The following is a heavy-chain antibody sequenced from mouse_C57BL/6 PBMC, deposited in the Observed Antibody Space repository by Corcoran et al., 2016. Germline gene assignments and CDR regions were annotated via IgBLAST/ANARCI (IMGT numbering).Heavy chain of an antibody. D-gene: IGHD1-1*01. CDR1: GYTFTDYY. V-gene: IGHV1-19*01. CDR2: INPYNGGT. J-gene: IGHJ4*01. CDR3: ARDYYGSRYYAMDY. Sequence: EVQLQQSGPVLVKPGASVKMSCKASGYTFTDYYMNWVKQSHGKSLEWIGVINPYNGGTSYNQKFKGKATLTVDKSSSTAYMELNSLTSEDSAVYYCARDYYGSRYYAMDYWGQGTSVTVSS.